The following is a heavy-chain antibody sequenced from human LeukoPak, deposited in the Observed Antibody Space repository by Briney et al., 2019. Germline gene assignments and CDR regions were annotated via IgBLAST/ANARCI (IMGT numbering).Heavy chain of an antibody. CDR3: ARDQRSSSWYGSFDY. CDR1: GGTFSSYA. D-gene: IGHD6-13*01. Sequence: SVKVSCKASGGTFSSYAISWVRQAPGQGLEWMGRIIPIFGTANYAQKFQDRVTITTDESTSTAYMELSSLRSEDTAVYYCARDQRSSSWYGSFDYWGQGTLVTVSS. J-gene: IGHJ4*02. CDR2: IIPIFGTA. V-gene: IGHV1-69*05.